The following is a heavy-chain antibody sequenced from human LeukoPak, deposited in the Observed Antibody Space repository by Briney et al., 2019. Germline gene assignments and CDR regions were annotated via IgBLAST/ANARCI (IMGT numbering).Heavy chain of an antibody. D-gene: IGHD4-23*01. CDR2: INSDGSRT. CDR1: GFTFSNYW. Sequence: PGGSLRLSCAASGFTFSNYWMHWVRQAPGKGLEWVSRINSDGSRTNYADSVKGRFTISRDNAKNSLYLQMNSLRAEDTALYYCARETTVEAFDIWGQGTMVTVSS. V-gene: IGHV3-74*01. CDR3: ARETTVEAFDI. J-gene: IGHJ3*02.